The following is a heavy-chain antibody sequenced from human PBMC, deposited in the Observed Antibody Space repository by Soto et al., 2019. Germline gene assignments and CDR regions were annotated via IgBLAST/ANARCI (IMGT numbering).Heavy chain of an antibody. Sequence: PSETLSLTCTVSGGSISSSSYYWVWIRQPPGKGLEWIGNIYYSGSTYYNPSLKSRVTISVDTSKNQFSLKLSSVTAADTAVYYCARSAAAEGHWFDPWGQGTLVTVSS. CDR2: IYYSGST. CDR1: GGSISSSSYY. CDR3: ARSAAAEGHWFDP. D-gene: IGHD6-13*01. V-gene: IGHV4-39*01. J-gene: IGHJ5*02.